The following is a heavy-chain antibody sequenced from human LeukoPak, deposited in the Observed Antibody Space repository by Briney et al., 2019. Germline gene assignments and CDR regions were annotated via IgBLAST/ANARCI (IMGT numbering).Heavy chain of an antibody. Sequence: ASVKVSCKASGYTFTNYGISWVRQAPGQGLEWMGWINPNSGGTNYAQKFQGRVTMTRDTSISTAYMELSRLRSDDTAVYYCAREGGENYGDYVDAFDIWGQGTMVTVSS. CDR2: INPNSGGT. CDR3: AREGGENYGDYVDAFDI. J-gene: IGHJ3*02. V-gene: IGHV1-2*02. CDR1: GYTFTNYG. D-gene: IGHD4-17*01.